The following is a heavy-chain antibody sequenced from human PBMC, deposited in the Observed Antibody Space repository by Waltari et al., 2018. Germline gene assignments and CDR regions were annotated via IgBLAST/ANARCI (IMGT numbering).Heavy chain of an antibody. CDR1: GGSLDSSNNY. D-gene: IGHD2-21*01. Sequence: QVQLQESGPGLVKPSETLSLTCTVSGGSLDSSNNYWGWIRQPPGKGLEWIGSRYYSWSTYYNPSLKSRITIFVDTSKNQFSLKLNSVTAADTAIYYCVQFPGYWGQGTLVTVSS. CDR2: RYYSWST. CDR3: VQFPGY. V-gene: IGHV4-39*01. J-gene: IGHJ4*02.